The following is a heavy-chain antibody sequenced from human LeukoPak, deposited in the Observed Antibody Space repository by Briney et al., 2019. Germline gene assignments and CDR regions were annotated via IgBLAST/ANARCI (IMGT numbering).Heavy chain of an antibody. CDR3: ARGLVTVTKGIDM. CDR1: ADSFSSHD. D-gene: IGHD4-17*01. V-gene: IGHV4-59*11. J-gene: IGHJ3*02. Sequence: SETLTLTCAVSADSFSSHDWTWIRQPPGKGLEGIGYISYIRSTNSNPSLKSRVTISTATSRNQFSLKLTSVTAANTAGYYCARGLVTVTKGIDMWGQGTMVSASS. CDR2: ISYIRST.